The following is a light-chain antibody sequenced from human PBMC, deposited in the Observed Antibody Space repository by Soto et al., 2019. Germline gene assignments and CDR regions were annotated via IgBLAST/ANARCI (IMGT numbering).Light chain of an antibody. Sequence: EIVMTQSPASLSVSPGDGATLSCRASQTIASNLAWYQQKPGQGPRLLIHGASTRAAGVPPRFSGSGSGTDFTLTISSLQSEDFAVYYCQQYHNLPPQYTFGQGTKLQIK. CDR1: QTIASN. CDR3: QQYHNLPPQYT. J-gene: IGKJ2*01. V-gene: IGKV3-15*01. CDR2: GAS.